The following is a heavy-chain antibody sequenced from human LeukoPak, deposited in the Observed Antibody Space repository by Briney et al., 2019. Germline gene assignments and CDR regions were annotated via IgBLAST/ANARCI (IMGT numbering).Heavy chain of an antibody. Sequence: SETLSLTCTVSGGSISSYYWSWIRQPPGQGLEWIGYIYYSGSTNYNPSLKSRVTISVDTSKNQFSLKLSSVTAADTAVYYCARGVSGYYLYYFDYWGQGTLVTVSS. J-gene: IGHJ4*02. V-gene: IGHV4-59*01. CDR3: ARGVSGYYLYYFDY. D-gene: IGHD3-22*01. CDR2: IYYSGST. CDR1: GGSISSYY.